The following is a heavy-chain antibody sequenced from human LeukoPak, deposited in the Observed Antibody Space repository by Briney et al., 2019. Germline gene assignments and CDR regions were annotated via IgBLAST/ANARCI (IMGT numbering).Heavy chain of an antibody. D-gene: IGHD3-22*01. CDR1: GFTFSDYY. Sequence: GGSLRLSCAASGFTFSDYYMSWICQAPGKGLEWVSCISNSGSAIYYADSVKGRFTISRDNAKNSLYLQMNSLRAEDTAVYYCARQVPFYYDSSGPFASWGQGTLFIVSS. J-gene: IGHJ4*02. CDR2: ISNSGSAI. V-gene: IGHV3-11*04. CDR3: ARQVPFYYDSSGPFAS.